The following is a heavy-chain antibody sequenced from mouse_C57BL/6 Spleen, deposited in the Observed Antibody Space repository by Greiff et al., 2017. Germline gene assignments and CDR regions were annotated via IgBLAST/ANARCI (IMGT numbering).Heavy chain of an antibody. CDR1: GYAFTNYL. D-gene: IGHD1-1*01. Sequence: QVQLQQSGAELVRPGTSVKVSCKASGYAFTNYLIEWVKQRPGQGLEWIGVINPGSGGTKYNEKFKGKATLTADKSSSTAYMQLSSLTSEDSAVYFCARAHYYYGSESWGQGTTLTVSS. V-gene: IGHV1-54*01. CDR2: INPGSGGT. CDR3: ARAHYYYGSES. J-gene: IGHJ2*01.